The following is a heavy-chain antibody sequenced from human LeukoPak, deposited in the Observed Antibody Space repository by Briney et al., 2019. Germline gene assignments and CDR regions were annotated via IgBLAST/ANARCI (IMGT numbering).Heavy chain of an antibody. CDR3: ARRGPSSAFDN. J-gene: IGHJ3*02. CDR2: INHSGST. CDR1: GGSFSGYY. Sequence: SETLSLTCAVYGGSFSGYYWSWIRQPPGKGLEWIGEINHSGSTNYNSSLKSRVIISADTSKNQFSLKLTSVTAADTAVYHCARRGPSSAFDNWGQGTMVTVSS. V-gene: IGHV4-34*01. D-gene: IGHD6-6*01.